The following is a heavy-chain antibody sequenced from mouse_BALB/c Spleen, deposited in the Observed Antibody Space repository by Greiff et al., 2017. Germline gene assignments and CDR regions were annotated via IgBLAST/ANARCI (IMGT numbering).Heavy chain of an antibody. CDR2: ILPGSGST. J-gene: IGHJ3*01. CDR3: ARGDYDGTSSWFAY. V-gene: IGHV1-9*01. D-gene: IGHD2-4*01. Sequence: VKLMESGAELMKPGASVKISCKATGYTFSSYWIEWVKQRPGHGLEWIGEILPGSGSTNYNEKFKGKATFTADTSSNTAYMQLSSLTSEDSAVYYCARGDYDGTSSWFAYWGQGTLVTVSA. CDR1: GYTFSSYW.